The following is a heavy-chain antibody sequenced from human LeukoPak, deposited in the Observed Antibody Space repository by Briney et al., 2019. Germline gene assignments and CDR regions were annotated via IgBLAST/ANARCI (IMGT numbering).Heavy chain of an antibody. D-gene: IGHD3-9*01. J-gene: IGHJ4*02. Sequence: PGGSLRLSCAASGFTFSSYSMNWVRQAPGKGLEWVSSISSSSSYIYYADSVKGRFTISRDNAENSLYLQMNSLGAEDTAMYYCARASLTRGLDSWGQGTLVTVSS. CDR1: GFTFSSYS. V-gene: IGHV3-21*01. CDR2: ISSSSSYI. CDR3: ARASLTRGLDS.